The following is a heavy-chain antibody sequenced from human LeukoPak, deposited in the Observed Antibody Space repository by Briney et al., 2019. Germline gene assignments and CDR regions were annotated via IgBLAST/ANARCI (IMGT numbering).Heavy chain of an antibody. CDR1: GGSISSYY. Sequence: SETLSLTCTVSGGSISSYYWSWIRQPPGKGLEWIGYIYYSGSTNYNPSLKSRVTISVDTSKNQFSLKLSSVTAADTAVYYCARDSVVAGPVYYYYGMDVWGQGTTVTVSS. J-gene: IGHJ6*02. V-gene: IGHV4-59*01. CDR3: ARDSVVAGPVYYYYGMDV. D-gene: IGHD2-15*01. CDR2: IYYSGST.